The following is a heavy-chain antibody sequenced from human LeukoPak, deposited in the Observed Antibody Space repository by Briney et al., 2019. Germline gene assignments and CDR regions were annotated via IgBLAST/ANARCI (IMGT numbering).Heavy chain of an antibody. D-gene: IGHD4-11*01. CDR1: GFTFSSYA. J-gene: IGHJ4*02. CDR2: INGGGVNT. V-gene: IGHV3-23*01. CDR3: AKDLYSNYGLADY. Sequence: PGGSLRLSCAASGFTFSSYAMSWVRQAPGKGLEWVSTINGGGVNTHYADSVGGRFTISRDNSKNTVFLQMNSLRAEDTAVYYCAKDLYSNYGLADYWGQGNLVTVSS.